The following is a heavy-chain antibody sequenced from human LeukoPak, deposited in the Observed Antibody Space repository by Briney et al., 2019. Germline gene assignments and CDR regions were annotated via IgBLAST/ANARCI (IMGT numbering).Heavy chain of an antibody. V-gene: IGHV1-2*02. J-gene: IGHJ4*02. D-gene: IGHD3-3*01. CDR1: GYTFTGCY. CDR3: ARVSKRPIGAPGY. CDR2: INPNSGGT. Sequence: ASVKVSCKASGYTFTGCYMHWVRQAPGQGLEWMGWINPNSGGTNYAQKFQGRVTMTRDTSISTAYMELSRLRSDDTAVYYCARVSKRPIGAPGYWGQGTLVTVSS.